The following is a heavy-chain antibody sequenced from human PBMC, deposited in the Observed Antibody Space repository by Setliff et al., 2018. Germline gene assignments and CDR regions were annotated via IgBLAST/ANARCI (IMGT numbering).Heavy chain of an antibody. Sequence: SETLSLTCTVSGGSISSSSYYWGWIRQPPGKGLEWIGSIYYSGSTYYNPSLKSRVTISVDTSKNQFSLKLSSVTAADTAVYYCARVSQYSSSWYYYYYGMDVWGQGTTVTVSS. D-gene: IGHD6-13*01. V-gene: IGHV4-39*07. J-gene: IGHJ6*02. CDR3: ARVSQYSSSWYYYYYGMDV. CDR2: IYYSGST. CDR1: GGSISSSSYY.